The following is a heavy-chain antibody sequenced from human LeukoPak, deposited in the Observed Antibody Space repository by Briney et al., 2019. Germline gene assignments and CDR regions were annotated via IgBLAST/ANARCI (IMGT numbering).Heavy chain of an antibody. Sequence: SETLSLTCIVSGGSVSSSSYYWGWIRQPPGRGLVWILSIYYSGSTYYNPSVKSRVTISVDTSKNQFSLKLSAVTAADTAVYYCARSIDLDYGDYGSWFDPWGQGTLVTVSS. D-gene: IGHD4-17*01. V-gene: IGHV4-39*01. CDR1: GGSVSSSSYY. J-gene: IGHJ5*02. CDR3: ARSIDLDYGDYGSWFDP. CDR2: IYYSGST.